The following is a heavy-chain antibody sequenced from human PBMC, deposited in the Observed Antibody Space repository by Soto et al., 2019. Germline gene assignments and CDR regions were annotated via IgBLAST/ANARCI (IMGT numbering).Heavy chain of an antibody. CDR3: ARRKDSSRYFYGMDV. J-gene: IGHJ6*02. D-gene: IGHD6-13*01. Sequence: QVALQQWGAGLLKPSQTLSLTCGVYGGSFNDYFWTWIRLTPGQGLEWIGEVHHSGTSYYNPSLKTRLTVSVDTSKSQFSLTLTSMTAADTGTCYCARRKDSSRYFYGMDVWGQGTTVVVS. CDR1: GGSFNDYF. CDR2: VHHSGTS. V-gene: IGHV4-34*02.